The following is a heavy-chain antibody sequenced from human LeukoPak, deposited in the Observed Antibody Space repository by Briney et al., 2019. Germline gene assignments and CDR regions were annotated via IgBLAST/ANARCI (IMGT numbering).Heavy chain of an antibody. D-gene: IGHD3-10*01. V-gene: IGHV1-24*01. CDR3: ATHLPGEWQLRDYYFDY. CDR2: FDPEDGET. CDR1: GYTLTELS. Sequence: ASVKVSCKVSGYTLTELSMHWVRQVPGKGLEWMGGFDPEDGETIYAQKFQGRVTMTEDTSTDTAYMELSSLRSEDTAVYYCATHLPGEWQLRDYYFDYWGQGTLVTVSS. J-gene: IGHJ4*02.